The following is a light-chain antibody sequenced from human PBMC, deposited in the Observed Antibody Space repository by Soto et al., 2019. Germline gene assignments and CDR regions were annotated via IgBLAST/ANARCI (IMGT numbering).Light chain of an antibody. V-gene: IGKV3-15*01. J-gene: IGKJ2*01. CDR1: ESVSSN. CDR3: QQYNSWPPYT. CDR2: GAS. Sequence: EIVRTQSPDTLSVSPGERATVSCSASESVSSNLAWYQQKAGQAPRLLIYGASTRATGIPARFSGSGTGTEFTLTISTLQSEDIAIYYCQQYNSWPPYTFGQGTKVDIK.